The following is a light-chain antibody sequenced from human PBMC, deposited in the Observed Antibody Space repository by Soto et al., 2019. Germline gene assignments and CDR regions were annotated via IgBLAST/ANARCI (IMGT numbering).Light chain of an antibody. J-gene: IGKJ3*01. Sequence: DIQMTQSPSSLSASVGDTVTITCRASQDISNYLAWFQQKPGEAPKLLIYGPSTLESGVPSRFSGGKSGTDFTLTISGLQPEDVAIYYCPKYNSLPFTFGPGTKVEIQ. CDR3: PKYNSLPFT. V-gene: IGKV1-27*01. CDR1: QDISNY. CDR2: GPS.